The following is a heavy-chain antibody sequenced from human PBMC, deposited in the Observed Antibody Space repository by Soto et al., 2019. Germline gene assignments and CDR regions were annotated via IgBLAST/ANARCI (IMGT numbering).Heavy chain of an antibody. J-gene: IGHJ6*03. CDR3: ARGYYDILPDYPPTYYYYYMDV. V-gene: IGHV1-8*01. D-gene: IGHD3-9*01. CDR2: MNHNSGNT. Sequence: ASVKVSCKASGYTFTSYDINWVRQATGQGLEWMGWMNHNSGNTGYAQKFQGGVTMTRNTSISTAYMELSSLRSEDTAVYYCARGYYDILPDYPPTYYYYYMDVWGKGTTVTVSS. CDR1: GYTFTSYD.